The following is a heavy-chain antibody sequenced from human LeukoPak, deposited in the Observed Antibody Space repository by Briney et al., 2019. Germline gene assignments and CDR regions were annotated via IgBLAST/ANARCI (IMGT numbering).Heavy chain of an antibody. Sequence: GESLMISCRVSGYIFTNYWIGWVRQMPGKGLESMGIIYPADSETRYSPSFQGQVTISVDKSISTAYLQWSSLKASDTAMYYCGRKISGSYYGLDYWGQGTLVTVSS. CDR1: GYIFTNYW. J-gene: IGHJ4*02. CDR3: GRKISGSYYGLDY. CDR2: IYPADSET. V-gene: IGHV5-51*01. D-gene: IGHD1-26*01.